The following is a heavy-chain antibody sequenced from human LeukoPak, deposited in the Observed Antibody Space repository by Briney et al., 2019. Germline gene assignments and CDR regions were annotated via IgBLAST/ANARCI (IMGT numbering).Heavy chain of an antibody. V-gene: IGHV3-30*02. D-gene: IGHD4-17*01. J-gene: IGHJ4*02. Sequence: GGSLRLSCAASGFTFSGYGMHWVRQAPGKGLEWVAFIRYDGSNKYYADSVKGRFTISRDNSKNTLYLQMNSLRAENTPVYYCAKDNYDYGDYDGGDYWGQGTLVTVSS. CDR1: GFTFSGYG. CDR2: IRYDGSNK. CDR3: AKDNYDYGDYDGGDY.